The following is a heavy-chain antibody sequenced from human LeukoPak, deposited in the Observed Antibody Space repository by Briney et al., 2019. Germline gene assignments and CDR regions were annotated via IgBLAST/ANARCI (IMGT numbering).Heavy chain of an antibody. CDR1: GFTFSSYS. D-gene: IGHD3-16*01. CDR2: ISSSSSYI. CDR3: GCLGLNDAFDI. J-gene: IGHJ3*02. V-gene: IGHV3-21*01. Sequence: GGSLRLSCAASGFTFSSYSMNWVRQAPGKGLEWVSSISSSSSYIYYADSVKGRFTISGDNAKNSLYLQMNSLRAEDTAVYYCGCLGLNDAFDIWGQGTMVTVSS.